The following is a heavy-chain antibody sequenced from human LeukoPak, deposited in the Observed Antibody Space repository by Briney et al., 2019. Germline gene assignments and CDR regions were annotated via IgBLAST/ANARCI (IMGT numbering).Heavy chain of an antibody. D-gene: IGHD3-3*01. CDR3: ARGFGVANYYYSMDV. Sequence: PGGSLRLSCAASGFTFSSYWMSWVRQAPGKGLEWVANIKQDGSEKYYVDSVKGRFTIARDNARNSVYLQMNSLRAEDMAIYYCARGFGVANYYYSMDVWGKGTTVTISS. J-gene: IGHJ6*03. CDR2: IKQDGSEK. CDR1: GFTFSSYW. V-gene: IGHV3-7*01.